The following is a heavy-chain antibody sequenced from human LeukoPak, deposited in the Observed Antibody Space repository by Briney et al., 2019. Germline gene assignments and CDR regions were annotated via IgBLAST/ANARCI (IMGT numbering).Heavy chain of an antibody. J-gene: IGHJ4*02. V-gene: IGHV1-18*01. CDR1: GYTFTSYG. Sequence: ASVKVSCKASGYTFTSYGISWVRQAPGQGLEWIGWISAYNGNTNYAQKLQGRVTMTTDTSTSTAYMELRSLRSDDTAVYYCARSVFCSSTSCHFDYWGQGTLVTVSS. D-gene: IGHD2-2*01. CDR3: ARSVFCSSTSCHFDY. CDR2: ISAYNGNT.